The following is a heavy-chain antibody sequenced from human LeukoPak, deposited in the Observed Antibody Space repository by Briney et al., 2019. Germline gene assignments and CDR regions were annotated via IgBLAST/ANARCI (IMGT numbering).Heavy chain of an antibody. J-gene: IGHJ4*02. CDR3: ARVGEEVAYYFDY. CDR1: GFTFSSYS. V-gene: IGHV3-21*01. CDR2: ISTSSSYI. Sequence: PGGSLRLSCAASGFTFSSYSMNWVRQAPGKGLEWVSSISTSSSYIYYADSLKGRFTISRDNAKNSLYLQMNSLRAEDTAVYYRARVGEEVAYYFDYWGQGTLVTVSS. D-gene: IGHD3-16*01.